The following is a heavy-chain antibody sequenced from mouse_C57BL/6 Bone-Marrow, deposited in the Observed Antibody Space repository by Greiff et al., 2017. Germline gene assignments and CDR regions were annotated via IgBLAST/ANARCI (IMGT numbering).Heavy chain of an antibody. J-gene: IGHJ3*01. Sequence: EVQLVESGAELVRPGASVKLSCTASGFNIKDDYMHWVKQRPEQGLEWIGWIDPENGDTEYASKVQGKVTITTATSSNTADLQLSSLTSEDTAVYYWTTRGSNYGGLFAYWGQGTLVTVSA. CDR3: TTRGSNYGGLFAY. D-gene: IGHD2-5*01. CDR2: IDPENGDT. CDR1: GFNIKDDY. V-gene: IGHV14-4*01.